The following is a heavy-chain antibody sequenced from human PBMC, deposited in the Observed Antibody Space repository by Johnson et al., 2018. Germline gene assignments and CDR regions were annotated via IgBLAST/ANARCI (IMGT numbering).Heavy chain of an antibody. D-gene: IGHD4-17*01. CDR3: ARDLPTVTVPWGVFDI. J-gene: IGHJ3*02. Sequence: VQLVQSGGGLVQPGRSLRLSCAASGFTFDDYAMHWVRQAPGKGLEWVSGISWNSGSIGYADSVKGRFTISRDNSKNTLYLQMNSLRAEDTAVYYCARDLPTVTVPWGVFDIWGQGTMVTVSS. CDR2: ISWNSGSI. CDR1: GFTFDDYA. V-gene: IGHV3-9*01.